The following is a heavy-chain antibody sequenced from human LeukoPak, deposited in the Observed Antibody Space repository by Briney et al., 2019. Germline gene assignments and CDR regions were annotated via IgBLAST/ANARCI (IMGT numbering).Heavy chain of an antibody. D-gene: IGHD2-2*02. CDR2: INPSGGST. CDR1: GYTFTSYY. Sequence: GASVKVSRKASGYTFTSYYMHWVRQAPGQGLEWMGIINPSGGSTSYAQKFQGRVTMTRDTSTSTVYMELSSLRSEDTAVYYCARAGYCSSTSCYTVRAYYYYGMDVWGQGTTVTVPS. V-gene: IGHV1-46*01. CDR3: ARAGYCSSTSCYTVRAYYYYGMDV. J-gene: IGHJ6*02.